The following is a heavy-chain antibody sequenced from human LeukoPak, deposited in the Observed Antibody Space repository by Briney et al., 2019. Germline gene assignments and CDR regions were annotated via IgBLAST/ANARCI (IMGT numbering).Heavy chain of an antibody. CDR3: AIYSNSAAGY. D-gene: IGHD6-6*01. CDR1: GGSFSGYY. CDR2: INHSGST. V-gene: IGHV4-34*01. Sequence: PSETLSLTCAVYGGSFSGYYWSWIRQPPGKGLEWIGEINHSGSTNYNPSLKSRVTISVDTSKNQFSLKLSSVTAADTAVYYCAIYSNSAAGYWGQGALVTVSS. J-gene: IGHJ4*02.